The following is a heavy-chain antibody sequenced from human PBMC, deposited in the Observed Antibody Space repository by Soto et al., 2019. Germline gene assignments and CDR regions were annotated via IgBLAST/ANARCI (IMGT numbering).Heavy chain of an antibody. CDR1: GGSFSGYY. J-gene: IGHJ5*02. Sequence: SETLSLTCAVYGGSFSGYYWNWIRQPPGKGLEWIGEIDHSGYTNYNPPLKSQVTISVDTSKNQFSLRLTSVTAADTAVYYCARVRDWFDPWGQGTLVTVSS. CDR2: IDHSGYT. CDR3: ARVRDWFDP. D-gene: IGHD3-3*01. V-gene: IGHV4-34*01.